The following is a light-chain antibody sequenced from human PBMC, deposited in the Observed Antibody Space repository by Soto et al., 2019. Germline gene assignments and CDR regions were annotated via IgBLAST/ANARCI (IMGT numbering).Light chain of an antibody. Sequence: EVVLTQSPATLSLSPGERATLSCRASQNVGTFLAWYQLKPGQAPRLVIYDASNRAAGIPDRFSGSGSGTDFTLTIRGLEPEDFALYYCLQRNNWPPWTFGQGTKVDI. CDR2: DAS. CDR3: LQRNNWPPWT. V-gene: IGKV3-11*01. J-gene: IGKJ1*01. CDR1: QNVGTF.